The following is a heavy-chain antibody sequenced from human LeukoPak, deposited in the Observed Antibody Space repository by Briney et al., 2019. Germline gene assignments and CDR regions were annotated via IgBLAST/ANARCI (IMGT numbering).Heavy chain of an antibody. CDR1: GGSISSYY. J-gene: IGHJ6*03. V-gene: IGHV4-59*01. CDR2: IYYSGST. D-gene: IGHD5-18*01. CDR3: ARTTEGGYTYNYFYYYYMDV. Sequence: SETLSLTCTVSGGSISSYYWSWIRQPPGKGLEWIGYIYYSGSTNYNPSLKSRISISVDTSKSQFSLKLSSVTAADTAVYYCARTTEGGYTYNYFYYYYMDVWGKGTTVTISS.